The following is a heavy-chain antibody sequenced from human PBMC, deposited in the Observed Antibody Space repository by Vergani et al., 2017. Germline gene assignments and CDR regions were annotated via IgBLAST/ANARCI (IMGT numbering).Heavy chain of an antibody. CDR2: IYHSGST. CDR3: ARGWGYA. D-gene: IGHD3-16*01. J-gene: IGHJ5*02. CDR1: GYSISSGYY. V-gene: IGHV4-38-2*01. Sequence: QVQLQESGPGLVKPSETLSLTCAVSGYSISSGYYWGWIRQPPGKGLEWIGSIYHSGSTYYNPSLKSRVTISVDTSKNQCSLKLSSVTAADTAVYYCARGWGYAWGQGTLVTVSS.